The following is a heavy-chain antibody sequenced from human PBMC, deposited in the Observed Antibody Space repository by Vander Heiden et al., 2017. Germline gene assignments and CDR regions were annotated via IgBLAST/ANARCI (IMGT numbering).Heavy chain of an antibody. CDR2: IKSKTDGGTT. V-gene: IGHV3-15*07. J-gene: IGHJ4*02. CDR3: STPPGVVSTIPGY. Sequence: APGKGLEWVGRIKSKTDGGTTDYAAPVKGRFTISRDDSKNTMYLEMNRLETEDTAVYYCSTPPGVVSTIPGYWGQGTLVTVSS. D-gene: IGHD5-12*01.